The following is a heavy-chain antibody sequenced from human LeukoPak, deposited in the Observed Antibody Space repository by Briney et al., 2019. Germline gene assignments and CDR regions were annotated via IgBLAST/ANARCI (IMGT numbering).Heavy chain of an antibody. Sequence: GGSLRLSCAASGFTFSSYDMHWVRQGIGKGLEWVSGIGADGDTYYPGSLKGRFTISRENAKNSLYLQMDSLRAGDTAVYYCARGKHNWFDPWGQGTLVTVSS. CDR3: ARGKHNWFDP. V-gene: IGHV3-13*01. CDR1: GFTFSSYD. J-gene: IGHJ5*02. CDR2: IGADGDT. D-gene: IGHD2-21*01.